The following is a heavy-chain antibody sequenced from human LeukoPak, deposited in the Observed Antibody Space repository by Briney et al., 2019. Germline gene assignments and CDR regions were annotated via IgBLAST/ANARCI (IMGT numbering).Heavy chain of an antibody. Sequence: QLGGSLRLSCAASGFTFSSYAMHWVRQAPGKGLEWVAVISYDGSNKYYADSVKGRFTISRDNSKNTLYLQMNSLRAEDTAVYYCARDGGTAMANDAFDIWGQGTMVTVSS. V-gene: IGHV3-30-3*01. CDR1: GFTFSSYA. CDR3: ARDGGTAMANDAFDI. CDR2: ISYDGSNK. J-gene: IGHJ3*02. D-gene: IGHD5-18*01.